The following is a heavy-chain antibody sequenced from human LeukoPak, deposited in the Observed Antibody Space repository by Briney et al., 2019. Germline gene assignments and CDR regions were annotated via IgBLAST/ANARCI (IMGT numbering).Heavy chain of an antibody. D-gene: IGHD2-2*02. CDR2: ISSSSYI. J-gene: IGHJ5*02. Sequence: PGGSLRLSCAASGFTFSSYSMNWVRQAPGKGLEWVSSISSSSYIYYADSVKGRFTISRDNAKNSLYLQMNSLRAEDTAVYYCARSLGYCSSTSCYRDNWFDPWGQGTLVTVSS. CDR1: GFTFSSYS. CDR3: ARSLGYCSSTSCYRDNWFDP. V-gene: IGHV3-21*01.